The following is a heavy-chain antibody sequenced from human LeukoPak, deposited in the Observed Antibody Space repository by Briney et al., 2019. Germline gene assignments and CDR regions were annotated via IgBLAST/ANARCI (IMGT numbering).Heavy chain of an antibody. CDR2: IYTSGST. V-gene: IGHV4-61*02. D-gene: IGHD3-22*01. J-gene: IGHJ4*02. CDR3: AVTRAYDRSGYSFDY. CDR1: GGSISSGSYY. Sequence: SQTLSLTCTVSGGSISSGSYYWSWVRQPAGKGLEWNGRIYTSGSTNYNPSLKSRVTISVDTSKNQFSLKLSSVTAADAAVYYCAVTRAYDRSGYSFDYWGQGILVTVSS.